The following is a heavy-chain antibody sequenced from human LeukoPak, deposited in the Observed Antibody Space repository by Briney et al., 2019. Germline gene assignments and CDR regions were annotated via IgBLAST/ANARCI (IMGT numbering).Heavy chain of an antibody. CDR2: ISASSGKT. V-gene: IGHV1-18*01. CDR1: GYTFSSHG. J-gene: IGHJ3*02. Sequence: ASVKVSCKTSGYTFSSHGITWVRQAPGQGLEWMGWISASSGKTNIAQNLQGRVTMTTDTSTSTAYMDLRSLRSDDTAVYYCARAYCGSTSCYFDIWGQGTMVTDSS. D-gene: IGHD2-2*01. CDR3: ARAYCGSTSCYFDI.